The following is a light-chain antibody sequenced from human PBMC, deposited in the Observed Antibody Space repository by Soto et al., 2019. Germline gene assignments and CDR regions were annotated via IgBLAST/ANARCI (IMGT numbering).Light chain of an antibody. Sequence: QSALTQPASVSGSPGQSITISCTGTSSDVGGYNYVSWYQQHPGKAPKLMIYDVSNRPSGVSNRFSGSKSGNTASLAISVLQAEDEAAYYCSSYTPRVFGGGTKLTVL. CDR2: DVS. V-gene: IGLV2-14*01. CDR1: SSDVGGYNY. J-gene: IGLJ2*01. CDR3: SSYTPRV.